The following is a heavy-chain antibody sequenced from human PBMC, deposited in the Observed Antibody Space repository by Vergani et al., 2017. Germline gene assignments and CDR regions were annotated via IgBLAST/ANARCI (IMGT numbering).Heavy chain of an antibody. D-gene: IGHD3-10*01. J-gene: IGHJ4*02. V-gene: IGHV2-70*17. Sequence: QVTLTESGPALVKPTQTLTLSCTFSGFSPTTTGVSINWIRRPPGGALEWLARVDWEDDKFFSPSLGGRLAISKDTSRNRVVLTLTNVDSADTGTYYCARVGSPGSSPFDFWGLGAQVTVSS. CDR2: VDWEDDK. CDR1: GFSPTTTGVS. CDR3: ARVGSPGSSPFDF.